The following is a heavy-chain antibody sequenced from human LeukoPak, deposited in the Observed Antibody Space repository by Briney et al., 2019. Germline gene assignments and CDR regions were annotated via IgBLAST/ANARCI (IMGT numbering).Heavy chain of an antibody. Sequence: SQTLSLTCAISGDSLFTNGVAWNWIRQFPSRGLGWLGRAYYRSKWSFDYAVPVKSRITINADTSKNQFSLQLNSVTPDDRAVYYCARGKYTSFDNWGQGTLVTVSS. J-gene: IGHJ4*02. CDR2: AYYRSKWSF. D-gene: IGHD2-2*01. CDR1: GDSLFTNGVA. V-gene: IGHV6-1*01. CDR3: ARGKYTSFDN.